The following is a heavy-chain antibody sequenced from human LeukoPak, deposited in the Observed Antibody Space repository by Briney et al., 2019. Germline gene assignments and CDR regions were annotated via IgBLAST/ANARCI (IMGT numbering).Heavy chain of an antibody. Sequence: PGGSLRHSREASGFTLSRYWMTWVRHAPGMGREGVANIRRDGSVQHYLDSVEGRFTISRDNTKNSLYLQMNSLRAEDTAVYYCARDSNPQSSGYYFDAFDMWGQGTMVTVSS. D-gene: IGHD3-22*01. CDR3: ARDSNPQSSGYYFDAFDM. CDR2: IRRDGSVQ. V-gene: IGHV3-7*01. CDR1: GFTLSRYW. J-gene: IGHJ3*02.